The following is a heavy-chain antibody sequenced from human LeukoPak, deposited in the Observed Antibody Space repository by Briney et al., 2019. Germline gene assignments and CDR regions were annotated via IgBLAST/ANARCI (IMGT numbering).Heavy chain of an antibody. V-gene: IGHV4-59*01. CDR2: ISNSGST. J-gene: IGHJ5*02. D-gene: IGHD4-17*01. CDR1: GDSISSNY. CDR3: ARCRDEFADYGFTS. Sequence: SETLSLTCTVPGDSISSNYWSWIRQPPGKGLEWIGYISNSGSTKYNPSLKSRVTISVDTSKNLSSLKLTSMTAADTAVYYCARCRDEFADYGFTSWGPGTLVTVSS.